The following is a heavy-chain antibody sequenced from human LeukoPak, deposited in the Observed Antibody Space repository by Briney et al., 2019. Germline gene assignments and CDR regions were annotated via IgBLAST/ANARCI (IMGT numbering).Heavy chain of an antibody. Sequence: SQTLSLTCAISGDSVSSNSAAWNWIRQSPSRGLEWLGRTYYRSKWYSESALSVKSRITINPDTSKNQFSLQLNSVTPEDTAVYYCARQSDSSWTFDYWGQGTLVTVSS. CDR3: ARQSDSSWTFDY. CDR2: TYYRSKWYS. D-gene: IGHD6-13*01. J-gene: IGHJ4*02. V-gene: IGHV6-1*01. CDR1: GDSVSSNSAA.